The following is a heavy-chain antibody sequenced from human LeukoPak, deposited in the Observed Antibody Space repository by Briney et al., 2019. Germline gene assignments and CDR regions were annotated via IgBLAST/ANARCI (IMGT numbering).Heavy chain of an antibody. CDR3: ARVTDLSVATDY. V-gene: IGHV3-23*01. Sequence: GRSLRLSCAASGFTFSSYSMGWVRQAPGKGREWVSASSGSGGSTYYADSVKGRFTISRDNSKNPLYLQMNSLRAEDTAVYYCARVTDLSVATDYWGQGTLVTVSS. D-gene: IGHD6-19*01. CDR2: SSGSGGST. CDR1: GFTFSSYS. J-gene: IGHJ4*02.